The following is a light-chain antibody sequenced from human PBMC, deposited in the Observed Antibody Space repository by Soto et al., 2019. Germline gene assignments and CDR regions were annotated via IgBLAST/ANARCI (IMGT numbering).Light chain of an antibody. V-gene: IGKV1-39*01. CDR3: QQIYTTPWT. CDR2: SAS. Sequence: DIQMTQSPSSLSASVGDRVTITCRARQSISSYLNWYHQKPGKAPKLLIYSASSLQSGVPSRFSGSGSGTDFTLTISSLQPDDFATYYCQQIYTTPWTFGQGTKVEIK. CDR1: QSISSY. J-gene: IGKJ1*01.